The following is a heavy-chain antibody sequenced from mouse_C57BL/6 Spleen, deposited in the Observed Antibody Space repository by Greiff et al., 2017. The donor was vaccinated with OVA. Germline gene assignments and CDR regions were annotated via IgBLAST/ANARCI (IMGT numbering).Heavy chain of an antibody. J-gene: IGHJ4*01. V-gene: IGHV1-82*01. CDR2: IYPGDGDT. CDR3: AGTGAMDY. D-gene: IGHD4-1*01. Sequence: QVQLQQSGPELVKPGASVKISCKASGYAFSSSWMNWVKQRPGTGLEWIGRIYPGDGDTNYNGKFKGKATLTADKSSSTAYMQLSSLTSEDSAVYFCAGTGAMDYWGQGTSVTVSS. CDR1: GYAFSSSW.